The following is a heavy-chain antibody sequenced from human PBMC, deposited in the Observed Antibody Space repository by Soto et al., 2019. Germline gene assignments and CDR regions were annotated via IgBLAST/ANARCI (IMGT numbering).Heavy chain of an antibody. CDR2: ISSSSSYI. CDR1: GFTFSSYS. D-gene: IGHD1-26*01. J-gene: IGHJ6*02. Sequence: PGGSLRLSCAASGFTFSSYSMNWVRQAPGKGLEWVSSISSSSSYIYYADSVKGRFTISRDNAKNSLYLQMNSLRAEDTAVYYCARDGVEWDWGGGPSRYYGMDVWGQGTTVTVSS. V-gene: IGHV3-21*01. CDR3: ARDGVEWDWGGGPSRYYGMDV.